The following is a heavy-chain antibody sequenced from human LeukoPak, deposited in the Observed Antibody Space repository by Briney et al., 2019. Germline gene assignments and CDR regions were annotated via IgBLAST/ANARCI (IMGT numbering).Heavy chain of an antibody. J-gene: IGHJ3*02. Sequence: PSETLSPTCTVSGGSISSYYGSWIRQPAGKGLEWIGRIYTSGSTHYNPSLKRRVSMSVDTSKNQFSLKLSSVTAAHTAVYYCARVWGWPQPGAFDIWGQGTMVTVSS. CDR3: ARVWGWPQPGAFDI. CDR1: GGSISSYY. CDR2: IYTSGST. V-gene: IGHV4-4*07. D-gene: IGHD5-24*01.